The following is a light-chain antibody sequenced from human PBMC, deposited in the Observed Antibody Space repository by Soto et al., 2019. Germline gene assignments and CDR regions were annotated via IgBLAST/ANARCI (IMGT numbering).Light chain of an antibody. Sequence: QSVLTQPPSVSAAPGQKVTISCSGSSSNIGNNYVSWYQQLPGTAPKLLIYDNNKRPSGIPDRFSGSKSGTSATLGITGLQTGDEADYYRGAWDDSLSAVFGGGTKLTVL. CDR2: DNN. CDR1: SSNIGNNY. CDR3: GAWDDSLSAV. V-gene: IGLV1-51*01. J-gene: IGLJ2*01.